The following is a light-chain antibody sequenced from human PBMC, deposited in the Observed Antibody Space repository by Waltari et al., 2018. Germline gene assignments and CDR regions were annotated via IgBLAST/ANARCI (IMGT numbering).Light chain of an antibody. V-gene: IGLV2-14*03. CDR2: DLT. J-gene: IGLJ2*01. CDR3: SAYTSTGSLK. Sequence: QSALTQPAPVSGSPGQSLTISCTGTSDHIGAYSYVPLYHQRPGKVPKLIIYDLTGRPSGVSNRFSGSKSGSTASLTVSGLQAEDEGLFYCSAYTSTGSLKFGGGTRVTVL. CDR1: SDHIGAYSY.